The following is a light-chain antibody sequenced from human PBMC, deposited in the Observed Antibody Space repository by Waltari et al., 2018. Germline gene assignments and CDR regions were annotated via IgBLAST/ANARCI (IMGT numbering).Light chain of an antibody. CDR1: QNISNY. J-gene: IGKJ4*01. CDR2: DAS. CDR3: QQYDSLRALT. Sequence: DIQMTQSPSSLSASVGDRVTITCQASQNISNYLNWYQQKPGKAPKLLIYDASNLETGVPSRFSGSGSGTDFTFTISSLQPEDIATYYCQQYDSLRALTFGGGTKVEIK. V-gene: IGKV1-33*01.